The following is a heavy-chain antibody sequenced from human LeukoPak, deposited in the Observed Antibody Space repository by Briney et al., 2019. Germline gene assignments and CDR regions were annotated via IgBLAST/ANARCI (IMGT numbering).Heavy chain of an antibody. Sequence: GESLKISCKGSGYSFTSYWNGWVRRMPGKGLEWMGIIYPGDSDTRYSPSFQGQITISADNSISTAYLQWSSLKASDTAMYYCARQASGYDRPFDYWGQGTLVTVSS. CDR2: IYPGDSDT. J-gene: IGHJ4*02. CDR3: ARQASGYDRPFDY. D-gene: IGHD5-12*01. V-gene: IGHV5-51*01. CDR1: GYSFTSYW.